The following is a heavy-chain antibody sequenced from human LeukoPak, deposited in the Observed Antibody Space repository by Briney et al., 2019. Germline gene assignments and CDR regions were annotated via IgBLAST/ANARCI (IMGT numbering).Heavy chain of an antibody. CDR3: ARGSSSKGFDP. V-gene: IGHV3-7*01. CDR1: GFTFSSYW. J-gene: IGHJ5*02. Sequence: GGSLRLSCAAPGFTFSSYWMSWVRQAPGKGLEWVANIKQDGSEKYYVDSVKGRFTISRDNAKNSLYLQMNSLRAEDTAVYYCARGSSSKGFDPWGQGTLVTVSS. D-gene: IGHD6-6*01. CDR2: IKQDGSEK.